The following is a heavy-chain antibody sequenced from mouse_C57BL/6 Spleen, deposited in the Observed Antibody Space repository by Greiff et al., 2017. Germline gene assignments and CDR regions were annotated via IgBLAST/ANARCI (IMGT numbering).Heavy chain of an antibody. CDR1: GYTFTDYN. Sequence: VQLQQSGPELVKPGASVKIPCKASGYTFTDYNMDWVKQSHGKSLEWIGDINPNNGGTIYNQKFKGKATLTVDKSSSTAYMELRSLTSEDTAVYYCARRGSTMITTRNWYFDVWGTGTTVTVSS. CDR3: ARRGSTMITTRNWYFDV. D-gene: IGHD2-4*01. V-gene: IGHV1-18*01. CDR2: INPNNGGT. J-gene: IGHJ1*03.